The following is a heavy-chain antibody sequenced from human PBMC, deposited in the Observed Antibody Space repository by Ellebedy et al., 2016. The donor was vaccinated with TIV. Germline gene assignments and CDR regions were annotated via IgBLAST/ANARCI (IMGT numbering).Heavy chain of an antibody. Sequence: GESLKISCAASGFTFSSYWMSWVRQAPGKGLEWVANIKQDGSEKYYVDSVEGRFTISRDNAKNSLYLQMNSLRAEDTAVYYCARPPNRPDCSGGSCYPDAFDIWGQGTMVTVSS. D-gene: IGHD2-15*01. CDR2: IKQDGSEK. CDR1: GFTFSSYW. V-gene: IGHV3-7*04. CDR3: ARPPNRPDCSGGSCYPDAFDI. J-gene: IGHJ3*02.